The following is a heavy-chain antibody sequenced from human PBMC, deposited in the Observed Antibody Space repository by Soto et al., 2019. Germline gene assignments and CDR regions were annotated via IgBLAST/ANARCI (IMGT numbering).Heavy chain of an antibody. V-gene: IGHV4-39*01. J-gene: IGHJ5*02. D-gene: IGHD6-6*01. CDR3: VRQYTSASGLRRSFNWFDP. CDR2: IFYSGTT. CDR1: GGSVSSSSYF. Sequence: NPSETLSLTCTVSGGSVSSSSYFWGWIRQPPGKGLEWIGSIFYSGTTYYNPSLRSRVTMSVDTSESQFTLKLGSVTAADTAVYFCVRQYTSASGLRRSFNWFDPWGQGTLVTVSS.